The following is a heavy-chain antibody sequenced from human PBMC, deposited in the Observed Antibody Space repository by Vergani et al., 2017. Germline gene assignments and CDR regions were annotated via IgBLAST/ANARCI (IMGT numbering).Heavy chain of an antibody. CDR2: ISYDGSNK. Sequence: QVQLVESGGGVVQPGRSLRLSCAASGFTFSSYAMHWVRQAPGKGLEWVAVISYDGSNKYYADSVKGRFTISRDNAKNSLYLQMNSLRAEDTAVYYCARVVGSGSYLYYYYGMDVWGQGTTVTVSS. V-gene: IGHV3-30-3*01. J-gene: IGHJ6*02. D-gene: IGHD1-26*01. CDR3: ARVVGSGSYLYYYYGMDV. CDR1: GFTFSSYA.